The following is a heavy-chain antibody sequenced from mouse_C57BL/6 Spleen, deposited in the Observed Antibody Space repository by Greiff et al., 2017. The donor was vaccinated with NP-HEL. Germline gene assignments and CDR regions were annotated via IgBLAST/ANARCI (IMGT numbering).Heavy chain of an antibody. J-gene: IGHJ3*01. CDR2: ISSGSSTI. V-gene: IGHV5-17*01. CDR1: GFTFSDYG. Sequence: EVKVVESGGGLVKPGGSLKLSCAASGFTFSDYGMHWVRQAPEKGLEWVAYISSGSSTIYYADTVKGRFTISRDNAKNTLFLQMTSLRSEDTAMYYCARPLCYYGSSCSWFAYWGQGTLVTVSA. CDR3: ARPLCYYGSSCSWFAY. D-gene: IGHD1-1*01.